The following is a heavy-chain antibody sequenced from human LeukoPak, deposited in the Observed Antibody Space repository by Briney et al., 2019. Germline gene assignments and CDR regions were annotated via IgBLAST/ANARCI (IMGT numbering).Heavy chain of an antibody. V-gene: IGHV1-69*06. J-gene: IGHJ5*01. D-gene: IGHD5-24*01. CDR3: AREGRDAYDFDS. Sequence: SVKVSCKASGGTFSTYAISWVRQAPGQGLEWMGRIIPIFGSANYVQKFQGRVTITADKSTSPAYMELSSLSSEDTAMYYCAREGRDAYDFDSWGQGTLVTVSS. CDR1: GGTFSTYA. CDR2: IIPIFGSA.